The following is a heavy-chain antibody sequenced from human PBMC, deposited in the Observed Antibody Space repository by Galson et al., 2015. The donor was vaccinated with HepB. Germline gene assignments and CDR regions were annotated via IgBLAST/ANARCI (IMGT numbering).Heavy chain of an antibody. CDR1: GFSLSTTGMC. V-gene: IGHV2-70*01. Sequence: PALVKPTQTLTLTCSFSGFSLSTTGMCLAWIRQPPGKALEWLALIDWDDDKYYSRSLKTRLTISKDTSKNQVVLTLTNMDPVDTATYFCARATYYFDGMDSYYFDYWGQGSLVTVSS. CDR3: ARATYYFDGMDSYYFDY. CDR2: IDWDDDK. D-gene: IGHD3-9*01. J-gene: IGHJ4*02.